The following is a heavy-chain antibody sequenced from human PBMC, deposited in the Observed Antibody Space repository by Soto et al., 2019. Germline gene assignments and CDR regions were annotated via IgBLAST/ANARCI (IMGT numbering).Heavy chain of an antibody. CDR2: INHSGST. CDR3: ARGQMLWFGELSSSGWFDP. Sequence: QVQLQQWGAGLLKPSETLSLTCAVYGGSFSGYYWSWIRQPPGKGLEWIGEINHSGSTNYNPSLKSRVTISVDTSKNQFSLKLSSVTAADTAVYYCARGQMLWFGELSSSGWFDPWGQVTLVTVSS. D-gene: IGHD3-10*01. J-gene: IGHJ5*02. V-gene: IGHV4-34*01. CDR1: GGSFSGYY.